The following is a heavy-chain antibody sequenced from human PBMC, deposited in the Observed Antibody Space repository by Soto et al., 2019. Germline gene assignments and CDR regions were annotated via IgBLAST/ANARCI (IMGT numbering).Heavy chain of an antibody. CDR3: TGDVASGY. D-gene: IGHD2-8*02. J-gene: IGHJ4*02. V-gene: IGHV3-30*03. CDR2: ISRDGGTK. CDR1: GFTGSTYG. Sequence: QVQLVESGGGVVQPGRSLRLSCAVSGFTGSTYGMHWVRQAPGKGLEWVAVISRDGGTKYYADSVKGRFTISRDNFRNTLFLEMNSLRGDDMAVYYCTGDVASGYWGQGTLVTVSS.